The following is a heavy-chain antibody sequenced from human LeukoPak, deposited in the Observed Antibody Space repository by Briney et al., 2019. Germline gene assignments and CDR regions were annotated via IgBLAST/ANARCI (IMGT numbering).Heavy chain of an antibody. J-gene: IGHJ5*02. Sequence: GGSLRLSCAASGFTLSTFDMNWVRQAPGKGLEWVSSISTSSRYIYYRDSVKGRFTISRDDAKNSLYLQMNSRRVEDTAVYYCARADCSGSTCYLRRSWFDPWGQGTLVTVSS. V-gene: IGHV3-21*01. CDR2: ISTSSRYI. CDR1: GFTLSTFD. D-gene: IGHD2-2*01. CDR3: ARADCSGSTCYLRRSWFDP.